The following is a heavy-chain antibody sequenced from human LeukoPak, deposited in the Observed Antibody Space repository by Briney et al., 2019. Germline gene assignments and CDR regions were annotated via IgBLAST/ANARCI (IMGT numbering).Heavy chain of an antibody. CDR1: GFTFSSYG. CDR2: ITGTGHIT. D-gene: IGHD2-21*01. V-gene: IGHV3-23*01. J-gene: IGHJ4*02. CDR3: AKAPVTSCRGAYCYPFDS. Sequence: PGGTLRLSCAASGFTFSSYGMSWVRQAPGKGLEWVSAITGTGHITYYADSVKGRFTISRDNSKNTLYLQMNSLRAEDAAVYFCAKAPVTSCRGAYCYPFDSWGQGTLVTVSS.